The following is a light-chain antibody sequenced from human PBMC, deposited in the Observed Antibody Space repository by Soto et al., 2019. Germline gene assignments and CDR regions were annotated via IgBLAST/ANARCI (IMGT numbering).Light chain of an antibody. J-gene: IGKJ4*01. V-gene: IGKV3-15*01. Sequence: ETVMTQSPATLSVSPGEGATLSCRASQSVSSNLVWYQHKPGQAPRLLIYGASTRATDIPARFSGSGSRTEFTLTISSLQSEDYAVYYCQQYNNLPRTFGGGTKVDI. CDR1: QSVSSN. CDR2: GAS. CDR3: QQYNNLPRT.